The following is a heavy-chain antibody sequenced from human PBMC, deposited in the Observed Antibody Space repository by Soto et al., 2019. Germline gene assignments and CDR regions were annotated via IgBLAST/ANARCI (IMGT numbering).Heavy chain of an antibody. CDR1: GFTFSNYA. J-gene: IGHJ4*02. CDR3: AKRPASIITFDY. Sequence: EVQLLDSGGGLVQPGGSLRLSCAASGFTFSNYAMSWVRQAPGKGLEWVSTISGNGGSTYYADSVKGRFTISRVNSKNMLFLQINSLRDDDSAVYYCAKRPASIITFDYWGQGTPVTVSS. CDR2: ISGNGGST. V-gene: IGHV3-23*01. D-gene: IGHD2-2*01.